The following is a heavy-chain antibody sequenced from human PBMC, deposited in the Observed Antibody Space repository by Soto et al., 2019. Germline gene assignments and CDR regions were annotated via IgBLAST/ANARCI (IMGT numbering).Heavy chain of an antibody. J-gene: IGHJ4*02. V-gene: IGHV1-18*01. CDR3: ARGRYGDY. Sequence: QVHLVQSGAEVKKPGASVKVSCKGSGYGFTTYGITWVRQAPGQGLEWMAWISAYNGNTNYAQKLQGRVTVTRDTSTSTAYMELRGLRSDDTAVYYCARGRYGDYWGQGALVTVSS. CDR1: GYGFTTYG. CDR2: ISAYNGNT. D-gene: IGHD1-1*01.